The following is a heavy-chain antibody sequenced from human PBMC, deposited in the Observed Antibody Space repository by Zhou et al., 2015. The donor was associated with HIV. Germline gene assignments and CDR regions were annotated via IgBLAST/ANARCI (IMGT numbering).Heavy chain of an antibody. CDR3: ARAYGDYLSGVHWFDP. V-gene: IGHV1-18*01. Sequence: QVQLAQSGAEVKKPGASVKVSCKTSGYSFTSYGVSWVRQVPGQGLEWMGWISAHNGNTNYAQKLQGRVTMTTDTSTSTAYMELRSLRSDDTAVYYCARAYGDYLSGVHWFDPWAEEPVVTVSS. CDR2: ISAHNGNT. CDR1: GYSFTSYG. J-gene: IGHJ5*02. D-gene: IGHD4-17*01.